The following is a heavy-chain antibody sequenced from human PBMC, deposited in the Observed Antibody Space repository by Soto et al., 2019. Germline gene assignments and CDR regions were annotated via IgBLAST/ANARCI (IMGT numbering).Heavy chain of an antibody. V-gene: IGHV4-59*08. CDR3: ARGTPSPLIVRSSRGPWFDP. D-gene: IGHD2-15*01. CDR1: GGSISCYY. Sequence: SETLSLPCTVSGGSISCYYWSWLRQPPGKGLEWIGYMYYGGRTNYNPSLKSRVTISVDTSKMQVSLKLSSVTAADTAVYFCARGTPSPLIVRSSRGPWFDPWGQGTLVTVSS. J-gene: IGHJ5*02. CDR2: MYYGGRT.